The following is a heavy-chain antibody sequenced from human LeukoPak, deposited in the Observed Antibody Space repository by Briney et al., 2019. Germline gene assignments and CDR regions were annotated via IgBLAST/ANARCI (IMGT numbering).Heavy chain of an antibody. CDR1: GGSFSGYY. Sequence: SETLSLTCAVYGGSFSGYYWSWIRQPPGKGPEWIGEINHSGSTNYNPSLKSRVTISVDTSKNQFSLKLSSVTVAATDVYYYERSGLRSSWESTNFDYWGQGTLVTVSS. D-gene: IGHD6-13*01. V-gene: IGHV4-34*01. CDR2: INHSGST. CDR3: ERSGLRSSWESTNFDY. J-gene: IGHJ4*02.